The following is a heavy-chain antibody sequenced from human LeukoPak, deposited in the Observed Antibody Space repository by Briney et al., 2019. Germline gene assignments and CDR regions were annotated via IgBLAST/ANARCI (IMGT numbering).Heavy chain of an antibody. CDR3: ARVQKGQWLVPDEGFDY. V-gene: IGHV4-59*01. CDR2: LYYSGST. Sequence: SETLSLTCTVSCGSIRTYYWSWIRQPPGKGLEWIGYLYYSGSTNYNPSLKSRVTISVDTSKNQFSLRLSSVTAADTAVYYCARVQKGQWLVPDEGFDYWGQGTLVTVSS. D-gene: IGHD6-19*01. J-gene: IGHJ4*02. CDR1: CGSIRTYY.